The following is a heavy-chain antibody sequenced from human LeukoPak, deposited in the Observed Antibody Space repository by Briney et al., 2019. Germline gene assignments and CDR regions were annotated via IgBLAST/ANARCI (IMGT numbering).Heavy chain of an antibody. J-gene: IGHJ6*02. D-gene: IGHD7-27*01. CDR3: ARAGDILLVSYFHFYGMDV. CDR1: GFNFNTYS. Sequence: PGGSLRLSCAVSGFNFNTYSMNWVRRAPGKGPEWVSSISSTSNYIYYAESVKGRFAVSRDNAKNSLYLQMNSLRADDTAVYYCARAGDILLVSYFHFYGMDVWGQGTTVIVSS. CDR2: ISSTSNYI. V-gene: IGHV3-21*01.